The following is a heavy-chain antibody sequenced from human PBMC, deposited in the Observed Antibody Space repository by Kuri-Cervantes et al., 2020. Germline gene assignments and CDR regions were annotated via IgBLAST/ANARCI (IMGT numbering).Heavy chain of an antibody. J-gene: IGHJ3*02. CDR3: ATGGDAALFYDAFHI. CDR2: FDPKDVET. Sequence: ASVKVSCKVSGYTLTEFSMHWVRQAPGKGLEWMGGFDPKDVETIYAQKFQGRVTMTQDTSTDTAYMELSSLTSEDTAVYYCATGGDAALFYDAFHIWGQGTMVTVSS. D-gene: IGHD5-18*01. V-gene: IGHV1-24*01. CDR1: GYTLTEFS.